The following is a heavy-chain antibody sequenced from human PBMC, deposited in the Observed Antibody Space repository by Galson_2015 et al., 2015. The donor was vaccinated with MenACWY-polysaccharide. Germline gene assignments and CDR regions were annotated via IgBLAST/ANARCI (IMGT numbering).Heavy chain of an antibody. J-gene: IGHJ5*02. V-gene: IGHV4-59*01. CDR2: INYSGST. CDR1: GGSISSYY. CDR3: ARAIAVAGQRRDFDL. Sequence: LSLTCTVSGGSISSYYWNWIRQPPGKGLEWVGYINYSGSTNHNPSLKSRVTMSVDTSKNQFSLNLTSVTDADTAVYYCARAIAVAGQRRDFDLWGQGTLVTVSS. D-gene: IGHD6-19*01.